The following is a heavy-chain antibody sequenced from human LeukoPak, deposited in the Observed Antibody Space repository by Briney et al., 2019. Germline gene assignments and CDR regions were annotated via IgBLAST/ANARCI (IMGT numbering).Heavy chain of an antibody. J-gene: IGHJ4*02. D-gene: IGHD6-13*01. Sequence: GGSLRLSCAASGFTFSDYYMSWIRQAPGKGLEWVSYISSSGSTIYYADSVKGRFTISRDNAKNSLYLQMNSLRAEDTAVYYCARASSSWYPSLDYWGQGTLVTVSS. CDR3: ARASSSWYPSLDY. CDR2: ISSSGSTI. V-gene: IGHV3-11*01. CDR1: GFTFSDYY.